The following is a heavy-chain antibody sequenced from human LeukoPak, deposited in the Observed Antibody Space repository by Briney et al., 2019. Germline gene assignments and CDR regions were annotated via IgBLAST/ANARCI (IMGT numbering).Heavy chain of an antibody. CDR2: ITSSSSYI. D-gene: IGHD6-19*01. Sequence: GGSLRLSCVVSGFTFSSYSMNWVRQAPGKGLEWVSSITSSSSYIYYADSVKGRFTISRDNAKNSLYLQMNSLRAEDTAVYYCARDQSSVAGTTYNWFDPWGQGTLVTVSS. CDR3: ARDQSSVAGTTYNWFDP. CDR1: GFTFSSYS. J-gene: IGHJ5*02. V-gene: IGHV3-21*01.